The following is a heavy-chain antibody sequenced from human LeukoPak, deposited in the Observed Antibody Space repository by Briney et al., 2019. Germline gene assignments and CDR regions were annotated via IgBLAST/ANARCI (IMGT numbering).Heavy chain of an antibody. J-gene: IGHJ4*02. Sequence: GGSLRPSCAASGFTFSSCAMSWVRQAPGKGLEWVSGISDGGGTTNYADAVKGRFTISRDKSKNTLFLQMNSLRPEDTAVYYCEKEADILTSYLDHWGQGTLVTVSS. V-gene: IGHV3-23*01. D-gene: IGHD3-9*01. CDR3: EKEADILTSYLDH. CDR2: ISDGGGTT. CDR1: GFTFSSCA.